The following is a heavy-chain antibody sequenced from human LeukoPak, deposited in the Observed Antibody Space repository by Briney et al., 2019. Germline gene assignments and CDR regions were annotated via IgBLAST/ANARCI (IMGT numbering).Heavy chain of an antibody. CDR3: ARALGIHQSSGYYDY. J-gene: IGHJ4*02. CDR1: GGSISSGGYY. V-gene: IGHV4-31*03. Sequence: SETLSLTCTASGGSISSGGYYWSWIRQHPGKGLEWIGYIYYSGSTYYNPSLKSRVTISVDTSKNQFSLKLSSVTAADTAVYYCARALGIHQSSGYYDYWGQGTLVTVSS. D-gene: IGHD3-22*01. CDR2: IYYSGST.